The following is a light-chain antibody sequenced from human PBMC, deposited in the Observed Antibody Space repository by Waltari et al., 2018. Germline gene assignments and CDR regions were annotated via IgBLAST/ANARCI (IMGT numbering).Light chain of an antibody. Sequence: DIQMTQSPSTLSASVGDRVTITFRASQSISSWLAWYQQKPGKAPKLLIYKASSLESGVPSRFSGSGSGTEFTLTISSLQPDDFATYYCQQYNSYSRGFGQGTKVEIK. CDR2: KAS. V-gene: IGKV1-5*03. J-gene: IGKJ1*01. CDR3: QQYNSYSRG. CDR1: QSISSW.